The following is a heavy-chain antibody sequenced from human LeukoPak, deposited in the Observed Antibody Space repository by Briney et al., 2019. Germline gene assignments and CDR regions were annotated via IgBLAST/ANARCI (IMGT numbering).Heavy chain of an antibody. CDR1: GYTFTGYY. D-gene: IGHD3-9*01. J-gene: IGHJ6*02. CDR2: INPNSGGT. CDR3: ARAGALDSQQDV. V-gene: IGHV1-2*02. Sequence: ASVKVSCKASGYTFTGYYMHWVRQAPGQGLEWMGWINPNSGGTNYAQRFQGRVTMTRDTSISTAYMELSRLRSDDTAVYYCARAGALDSQQDVWGQGTTVTVSS.